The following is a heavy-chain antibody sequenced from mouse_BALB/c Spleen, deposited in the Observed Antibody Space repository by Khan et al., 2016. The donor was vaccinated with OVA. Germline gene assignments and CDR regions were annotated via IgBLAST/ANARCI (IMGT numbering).Heavy chain of an antibody. CDR2: IWGDGST. D-gene: IGHD3-2*01. CDR1: GFSLTTYG. V-gene: IGHV2-3*01. Sequence: QVQLKESGPGLVAPSQSLSITCTVSGFSLTTYGISWVRQPPGKGLEWLGVIWGDGSTNYHSALRSRLSISKDTSKSQVILKLNSLQTDDTATYYCAKDTSGFGFAYWGQGTLVTVSA. CDR3: AKDTSGFGFAY. J-gene: IGHJ3*01.